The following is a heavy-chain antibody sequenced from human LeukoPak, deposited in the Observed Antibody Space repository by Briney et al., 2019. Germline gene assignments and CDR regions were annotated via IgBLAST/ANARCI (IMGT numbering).Heavy chain of an antibody. V-gene: IGHV3-53*01. CDR1: GLIVSNNY. CDR3: ASGGSPHHFDY. D-gene: IGHD2-15*01. J-gene: IGHJ4*02. Sequence: PGGPLRLSCAASGLIVSNNYMSWVRQAPGKGLEWVSAVYSGGSTYFSESVKGRFTISRDHSKNRLYLQMNSLRAEDSAVYYCASGGSPHHFDYWGQGTLVTVSS. CDR2: VYSGGST.